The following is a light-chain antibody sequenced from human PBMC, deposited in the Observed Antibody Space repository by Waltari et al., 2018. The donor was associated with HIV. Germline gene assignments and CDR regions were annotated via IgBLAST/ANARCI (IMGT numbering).Light chain of an antibody. J-gene: IGLJ2*01. CDR3: SSYTSSSTPVV. CDR1: STGVGGYNY. CDR2: EVS. V-gene: IGLV2-14*01. Sequence: SALTQPASVSVSPGQSITISCTGTSTGVGGYNYSSWYQRHPGKAPKLRIYEVSNRPSGVSNRFSGPKSGNPASLTISWLQAEDEADYYCSSYTSSSTPVVFGGGTKLTVL.